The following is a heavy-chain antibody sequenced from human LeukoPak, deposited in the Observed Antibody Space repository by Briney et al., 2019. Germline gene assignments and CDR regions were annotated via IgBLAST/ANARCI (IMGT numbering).Heavy chain of an antibody. Sequence: ASVKVSCKASGYTFTSYGISWVGQAPGQGLDWMGWISAYNGNTNYAQKLQGRVTMTTDTSKSKAYMELSSLRSEDTAVYYCARATTVTRVAYYYYYYMDVWGKGTTVTISS. CDR1: GYTFTSYG. D-gene: IGHD4-17*01. CDR2: ISAYNGNT. J-gene: IGHJ6*03. CDR3: ARATTVTRVAYYYYYYMDV. V-gene: IGHV1-18*01.